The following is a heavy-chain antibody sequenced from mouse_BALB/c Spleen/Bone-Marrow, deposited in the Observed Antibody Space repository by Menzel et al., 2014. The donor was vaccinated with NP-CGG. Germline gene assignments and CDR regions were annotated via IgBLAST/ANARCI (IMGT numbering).Heavy chain of an antibody. Sequence: EVMLVESGGGLVQPGGSLKLSCAASGFTFXSYGMSWVRQTPDKRLELVATINSNGGSTYYPDSVKGRLTISRDTAKNTLYLQMSSLKSEETAMYYCVRGNYGNYVDYFDFWGQGTTLTVSS. CDR2: INSNGGST. V-gene: IGHV5-6-3*01. CDR3: VRGNYGNYVDYFDF. J-gene: IGHJ2*01. CDR1: GFTFXSYG. D-gene: IGHD2-1*01.